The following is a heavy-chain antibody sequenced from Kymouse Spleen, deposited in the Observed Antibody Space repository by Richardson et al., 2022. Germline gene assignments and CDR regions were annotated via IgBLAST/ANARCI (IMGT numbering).Heavy chain of an antibody. Sequence: QVQLQQWGAGLLKPSETLSLTCAVYGGSFSGYYWSWIRQPPGKGLEWIGEINHSGSTNYNPSLKSRVTISVDTSKNQFSLKLSSVTAADTAVYYCARDWNYGYYYGMDVWGQGTTVTVSS. D-gene: IGHD1-7*01. CDR1: GGSFSGYY. V-gene: IGHV4-34*01. CDR3: ARDWNYGYYYGMDV. CDR2: INHSGST. J-gene: IGHJ6*02.